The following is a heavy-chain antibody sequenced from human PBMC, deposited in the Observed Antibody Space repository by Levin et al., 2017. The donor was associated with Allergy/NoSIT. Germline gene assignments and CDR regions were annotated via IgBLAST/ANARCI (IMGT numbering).Heavy chain of an antibody. V-gene: IGHV3-21*06. D-gene: IGHD3-22*01. J-gene: IGHJ4*02. CDR1: GFTFSSYG. CDR3: ARDRYPGNYYDSSGYSFDS. CDR2: ISSSNSYI. Sequence: GGSLRLSCAASGFTFSSYGMTWVRQAPGKGLEWVSYISSSNSYIYYADSVKGRFTISRDNANNSLYLQMNSLRGEDTAVYYCARDRYPGNYYDSSGYSFDSWGQGTLVTVSS.